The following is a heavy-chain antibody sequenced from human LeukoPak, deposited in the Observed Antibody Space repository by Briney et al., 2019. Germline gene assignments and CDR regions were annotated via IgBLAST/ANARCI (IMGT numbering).Heavy chain of an antibody. J-gene: IGHJ6*02. CDR2: INHSGST. Sequence: PSETLFLTCAVYGGSFSGYYWTWIRQPPGKGLEWIGEINHSGSTNYTTSLKSRVTISVDTSKNQFSLKLISVTAADTAVYYCARGFYYGSGSHYYYYYGMDVWGQGTTVTVSS. V-gene: IGHV4-34*01. CDR1: GGSFSGYY. D-gene: IGHD3-10*01. CDR3: ARGFYYGSGSHYYYYYGMDV.